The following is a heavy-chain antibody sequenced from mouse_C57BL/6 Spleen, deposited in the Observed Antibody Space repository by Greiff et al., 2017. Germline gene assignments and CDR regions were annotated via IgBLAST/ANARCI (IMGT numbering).Heavy chain of an antibody. CDR3: VRWGLLGAMDY. J-gene: IGHJ4*01. Sequence: EVKLMESGGGLVQPKGSLKLSCAASGFSFNTYAMNWVRQAPGKGLEWVARIRSKSNNYATYYADSVKDRFTISRDDSESMLYLQMNNLKTEDTAMYYCVRWGLLGAMDYWGQGTSVTVSS. D-gene: IGHD2-3*01. V-gene: IGHV10-1*01. CDR2: IRSKSNNYAT. CDR1: GFSFNTYA.